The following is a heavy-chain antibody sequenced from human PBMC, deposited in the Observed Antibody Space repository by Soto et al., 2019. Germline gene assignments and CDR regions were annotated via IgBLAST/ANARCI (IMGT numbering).Heavy chain of an antibody. CDR1: GFIFENFG. CDR2: ISGSGFKK. Sequence: GSLRLSCAASGFIFENFGMSWVRQAPGKGLEWISSISGSGFKKYYADSVKGRFTISRDNSRSTVYLELNNLSAEDTAVYHCAKNQGVELVPLATVDWFDPWGQGSVVTVSS. CDR3: AKNQGVELVPLATVDWFDP. D-gene: IGHD1-26*01. V-gene: IGHV3-23*01. J-gene: IGHJ5*02.